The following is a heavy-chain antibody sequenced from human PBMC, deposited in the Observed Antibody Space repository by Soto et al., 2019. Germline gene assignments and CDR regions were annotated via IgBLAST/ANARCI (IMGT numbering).Heavy chain of an antibody. Sequence: GSLRLSCAASGFTFSSYWMHWVRQAPGKGLVWVSRINSDGSSTSYADYVKGRFTISRDNAKNTLFLQMNSLRAEDTAVYYCVRDFDCSGGSCYGYYYMDVWGKGTTVTSP. CDR2: INSDGSST. V-gene: IGHV3-74*01. CDR3: VRDFDCSGGSCYGYYYMDV. CDR1: GFTFSSYW. J-gene: IGHJ6*03. D-gene: IGHD2-15*01.